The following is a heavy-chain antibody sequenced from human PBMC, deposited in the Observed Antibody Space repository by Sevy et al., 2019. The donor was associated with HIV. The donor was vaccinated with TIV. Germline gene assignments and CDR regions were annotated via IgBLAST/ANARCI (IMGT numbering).Heavy chain of an antibody. Sequence: GRSLRLSCAASGFTFSNAWMSWLRQAPGKGLEWVGRIKSKTGGGTTDYAAPVKGRFTISRDDSKNTLYLQMNSLNTEDTAMYYCTTDSKKRRLSALLDYWGQGTLVAVSS. CDR2: IKSKTGGGTT. V-gene: IGHV3-15*01. D-gene: IGHD6-25*01. CDR3: TTDSKKRRLSALLDY. J-gene: IGHJ4*02. CDR1: GFTFSNAW.